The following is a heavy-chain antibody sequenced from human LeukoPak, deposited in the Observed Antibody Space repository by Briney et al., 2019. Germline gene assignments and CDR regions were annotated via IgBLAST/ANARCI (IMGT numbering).Heavy chain of an antibody. CDR1: GFSLSTGGVG. Sequence: KLSGPTLVNPTQTLTLTCTFSGFSLSTGGVGVGWIRQPPGKALEWLAIIYWNDDKGYSPSLKSRLTITKDTSKNQVVLTMTNVDPVDTATYYCAHDYDWKTTIGGQGTMVTVSS. CDR3: AHDYDWKTTI. J-gene: IGHJ3*02. V-gene: IGHV2-5*01. D-gene: IGHD1-1*01. CDR2: IYWNDDK.